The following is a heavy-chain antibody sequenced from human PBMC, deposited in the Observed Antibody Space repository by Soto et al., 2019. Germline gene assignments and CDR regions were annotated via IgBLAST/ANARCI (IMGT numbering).Heavy chain of an antibody. V-gene: IGHV6-1*01. Sequence: GKMRCAQILSLNCAISGDSVSSNSAACNWNSQSPSICLAWLGRTYYRSKWYNDYAVSVKSRITINPGTSKNQFSLQLNSVTPEDTAVYYCARGNWEYDILTGYYGDAFDIWGQGTMVTVSS. CDR3: ARGNWEYDILTGYYGDAFDI. CDR2: TYYRSKWYN. CDR1: GDSVSSNSAA. J-gene: IGHJ3*02. D-gene: IGHD3-9*01.